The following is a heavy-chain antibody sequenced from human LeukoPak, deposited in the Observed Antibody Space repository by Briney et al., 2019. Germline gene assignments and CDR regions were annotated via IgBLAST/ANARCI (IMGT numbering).Heavy chain of an antibody. V-gene: IGHV4-34*01. CDR3: ARGASGYSYGLDY. Sequence: SETLSLTCAVHGGSFSGYYWSWIRQPPGKGLEWIGEINHSGSTNYNPSLKSRVTISVDTSKNQFSLKLSSVTAADTAVYYCARGASGYSYGLDYWGQGTLVTVSS. CDR1: GGSFSGYY. CDR2: INHSGST. D-gene: IGHD5-18*01. J-gene: IGHJ4*02.